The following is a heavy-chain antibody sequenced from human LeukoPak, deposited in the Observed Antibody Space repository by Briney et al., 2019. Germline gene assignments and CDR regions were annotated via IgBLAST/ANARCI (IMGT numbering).Heavy chain of an antibody. V-gene: IGHV4-34*01. Sequence: SETLSLTCAVYGGSFSGYYWSWIRQPPAKGLEWIGEINHSGSTNYNPSLKSRVTISVDTSKNQFSLKLSSVTAADTAVYYCARGINYDYVWGSYRYTPFGYYFDYWGQGTLVTVSS. CDR3: ARGINYDYVWGSYRYTPFGYYFDY. CDR2: INHSGST. J-gene: IGHJ4*02. D-gene: IGHD3-16*02. CDR1: GGSFSGYY.